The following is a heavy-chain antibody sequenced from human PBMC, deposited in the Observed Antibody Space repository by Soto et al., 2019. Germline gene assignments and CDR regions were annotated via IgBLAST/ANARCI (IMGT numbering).Heavy chain of an antibody. CDR3: ARVSGSYYYGMDV. D-gene: IGHD1-26*01. Sequence: QVQLQESGPGLVKPSGTLSLTCAVSGGSISSSNWWSWVRQAPGKGLEWIGEVYHSGSTNYNPTLKSRVTISVDKSKNQFSLKLSSVTAADTAVYYCARVSGSYYYGMDVWGQGTTVTVSS. V-gene: IGHV4-4*02. J-gene: IGHJ6*02. CDR2: VYHSGST. CDR1: GGSISSSNW.